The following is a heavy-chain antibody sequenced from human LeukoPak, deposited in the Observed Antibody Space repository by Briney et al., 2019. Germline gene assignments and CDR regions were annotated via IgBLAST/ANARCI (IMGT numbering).Heavy chain of an antibody. J-gene: IGHJ4*02. CDR1: GGSISSGDYY. CDR3: ARYRGEPTTFDY. V-gene: IGHV4-30-4*01. CDR2: IYYSGST. Sequence: ASQTLSLTCAVSGGSISSGDYYWSWIRHPPGKGLEWIGYIYYSGSTYYNPSLKSRVTISVDTSKNQFSLKLSSVTAADTAVYYCARYRGEPTTFDYWGQGTLVTVSS. D-gene: IGHD4-17*01.